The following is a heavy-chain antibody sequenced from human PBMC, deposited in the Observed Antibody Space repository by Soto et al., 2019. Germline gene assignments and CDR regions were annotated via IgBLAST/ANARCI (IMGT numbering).Heavy chain of an antibody. Sequence: EVQLLESGGGLVQPGGSLRLSCAASGFTFSSYAMRWVRQAPGKGLEWVSGVSGSGGSTYYADSVKGRFTISRDNSKNTLYLQMNSLRAEDTAVYDCARRGPGTYLDYWGQGTLVTVSS. CDR3: ARRGPGTYLDY. CDR2: VSGSGGST. D-gene: IGHD1-1*01. CDR1: GFTFSSYA. J-gene: IGHJ4*02. V-gene: IGHV3-23*01.